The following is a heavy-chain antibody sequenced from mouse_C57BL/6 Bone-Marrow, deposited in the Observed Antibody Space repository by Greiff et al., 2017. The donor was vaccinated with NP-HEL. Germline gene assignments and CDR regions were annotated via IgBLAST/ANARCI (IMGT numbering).Heavy chain of an antibody. Sequence: QVQLKESGAELVKPGASVKLSCKASGYTFTEYTIHWVKQRSGQGLEWIGWFYPGSGSIKYNEKFKDKATLTADKSSSTVYMELSRLTSEDSAVYFCARHGAYYSNYVYAMDYWGQGTSVTVSS. V-gene: IGHV1-62-2*01. CDR1: GYTFTEYT. CDR2: FYPGSGSI. J-gene: IGHJ4*01. CDR3: ARHGAYYSNYVYAMDY. D-gene: IGHD2-5*01.